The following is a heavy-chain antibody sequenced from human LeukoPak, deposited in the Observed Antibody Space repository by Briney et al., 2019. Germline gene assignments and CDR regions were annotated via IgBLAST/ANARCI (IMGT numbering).Heavy chain of an antibody. CDR3: ARDLFYDQGTDYYYYMDV. CDR2: ISYDGSNE. D-gene: IGHD5/OR15-5a*01. V-gene: IGHV3-30*04. J-gene: IGHJ6*03. Sequence: GGSLRLSCAASGFTFSSYVMHWVRQAPGKGLEWVAIISYDGSNEYYADSVKGRFTISRDNSKNTLHLQMNSLRAADTAVYYCARDLFYDQGTDYYYYMDVWGKGTTVTVSS. CDR1: GFTFSSYV.